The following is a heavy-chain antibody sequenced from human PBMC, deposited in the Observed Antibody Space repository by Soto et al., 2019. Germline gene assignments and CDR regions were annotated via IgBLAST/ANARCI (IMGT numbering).Heavy chain of an antibody. CDR2: IYYSGST. CDR3: ARLWFGELLVIDY. V-gene: IGHV4-39*01. Sequence: QLQLQESGPGLVKPSETLSLTCTVSGGSISSSSYYWGWIRQPPGKGLEWIGSIYYSGSTYYNPSLKSRVTISVDTSKNQFSLKLSSVTAADTAVYYCARLWFGELLVIDYWGQGTLVTVSS. D-gene: IGHD3-10*01. CDR1: GGSISSSSYY. J-gene: IGHJ4*02.